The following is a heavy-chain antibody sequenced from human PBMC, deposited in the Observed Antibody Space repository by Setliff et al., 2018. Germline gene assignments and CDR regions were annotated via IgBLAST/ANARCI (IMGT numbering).Heavy chain of an antibody. CDR2: SNCRGST. Sequence: SETLSLTCTVSGGSISSDYWSWIRQPPGKGLECMGYSNCRGSTNYNPSLQSRVTISLDTSKNQFSLKLSSVTAADTAVYYCARAREGGYDSSGYYYGMDAFDIWGQGTMVTVSS. V-gene: IGHV4-59*01. CDR3: ARAREGGYDSSGYYYGMDAFDI. J-gene: IGHJ3*02. D-gene: IGHD3-22*01. CDR1: GGSISSDY.